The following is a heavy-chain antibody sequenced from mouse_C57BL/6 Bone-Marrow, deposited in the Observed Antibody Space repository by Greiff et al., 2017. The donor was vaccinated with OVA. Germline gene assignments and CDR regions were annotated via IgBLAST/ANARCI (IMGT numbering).Heavy chain of an antibody. Sequence: QVQLQEPGPELVKPGASVKLSCKASGYAFTSYWMNWVKQRPGQGLEWIGRIYPGGGDTNYNEKFKGKATLTADKSSSTAYMPLSSLTSEDSEVYCCARECKLVGLDYWGQGTSVTVSA. CDR1: GYAFTSYW. CDR3: ARECKLVGLDY. J-gene: IGHJ4*01. V-gene: IGHV1-82*01. CDR2: IYPGGGDT. D-gene: IGHD4-1*01.